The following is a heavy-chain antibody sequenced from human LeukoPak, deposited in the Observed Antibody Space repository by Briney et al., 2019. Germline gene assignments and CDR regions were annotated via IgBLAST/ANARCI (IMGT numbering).Heavy chain of an antibody. CDR1: GFTFSRHW. Sequence: GGSLRLSCAASGFTFSRHWMRWVRQAPGKGLEWVANINQDGSEKYYVDSVKGRFTISRDNANNSLYLHMNSLRAEDTAVDYCAREGYWGQGTLVTVSS. J-gene: IGHJ4*02. V-gene: IGHV3-7*01. CDR3: AREGY. CDR2: INQDGSEK.